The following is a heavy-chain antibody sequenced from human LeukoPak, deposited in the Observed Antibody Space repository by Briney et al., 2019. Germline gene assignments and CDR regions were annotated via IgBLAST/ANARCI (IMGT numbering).Heavy chain of an antibody. CDR3: ARVLNPYCSSTSCYYLTFDY. J-gene: IGHJ4*02. D-gene: IGHD2-2*01. CDR2: ISAYNGNT. Sequence: ASVKVSCKASGYTFTSYGISWVRQAPGQGLEWMGWISAYNGNTNCAQKLQGRVTMTTDTSTSTAYMELRSLRSDDTAVYYCARVLNPYCSSTSCYYLTFDYWGQGTLVTVSS. CDR1: GYTFTSYG. V-gene: IGHV1-18*01.